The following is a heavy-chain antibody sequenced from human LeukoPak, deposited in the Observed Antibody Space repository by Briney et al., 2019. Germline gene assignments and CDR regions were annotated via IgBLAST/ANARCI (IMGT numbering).Heavy chain of an antibody. V-gene: IGHV3-30*02. Sequence: PGGSLRLSCAASGFTFSSYGMHWVRQAPGKGLEWVTFIRYDGNNKYYADSVKGRFTISRDNSKNTLYLQMYSLRAEDTAVYYCAKDSSGNYSTELDYWGQGTLVTVSS. CDR2: IRYDGNNK. J-gene: IGHJ4*02. CDR3: AKDSSGNYSTELDY. D-gene: IGHD1-26*01. CDR1: GFTFSSYG.